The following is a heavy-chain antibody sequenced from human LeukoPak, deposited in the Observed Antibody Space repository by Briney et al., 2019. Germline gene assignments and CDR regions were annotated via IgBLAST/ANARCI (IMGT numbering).Heavy chain of an antibody. D-gene: IGHD3-9*01. Sequence: SETLSLTCTVSGGSISSGDYYWSWIRQPPGKGLEWIGYIYYSGSTYYNPSLESRLSISIDTSKNQFSLKLSSVTAADTAVYYCAREEAYYDILTGYYGGYYMDVWGKGTTVTVSS. CDR2: IYYSGST. CDR3: AREEAYYDILTGYYGGYYMDV. V-gene: IGHV4-30-4*01. CDR1: GGSISSGDYY. J-gene: IGHJ6*03.